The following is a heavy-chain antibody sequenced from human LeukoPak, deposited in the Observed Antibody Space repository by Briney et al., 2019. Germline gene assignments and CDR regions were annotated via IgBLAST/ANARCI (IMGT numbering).Heavy chain of an antibody. D-gene: IGHD3-3*01. CDR2: IIPIFGTA. Sequence: ASVKVSCKASGGTFSSYAISWVRQAPGQGLEWMGGIIPIFGTANYAQKFQGRVTITADESTSTAYMELSSLRSEDTAVYYCARGHPGDFWSGYYRPGFDYWGQGTLVTVSS. V-gene: IGHV1-69*13. CDR3: ARGHPGDFWSGYYRPGFDY. CDR1: GGTFSSYA. J-gene: IGHJ4*02.